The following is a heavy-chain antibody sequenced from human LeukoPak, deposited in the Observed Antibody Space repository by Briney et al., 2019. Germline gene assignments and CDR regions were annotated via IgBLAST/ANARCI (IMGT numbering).Heavy chain of an antibody. CDR1: GGSISSGSYY. CDR3: ASQESRYSIAASET. V-gene: IGHV4-39*01. CDR2: IYYSGDT. D-gene: IGHD6-13*01. J-gene: IGHJ5*02. Sequence: SETLSLTCTVSGGSISSGSYYWGWIRQPPEKELEWIGSIYYSGDTFYSPSLKSRVTISVDTSKNQFSLKLSSVTAADTAVYYCASQESRYSIAASETWGQGTLVTVSS.